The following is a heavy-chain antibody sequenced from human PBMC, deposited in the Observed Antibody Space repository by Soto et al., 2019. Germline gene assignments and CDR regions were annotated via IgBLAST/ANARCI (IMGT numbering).Heavy chain of an antibody. CDR1: GFTVSSNY. CDR3: ARHITMDPLLVY. D-gene: IGHD3-10*01. V-gene: IGHV3-53*01. CDR2: IYSGGST. Sequence: EVQLVESGGDLIQPGGSLRLSCAASGFTVSSNYMCWVRQAPGKGLEWVSVIYSGGSTYYADSVKGRFTISRDNSKNTLYLQMNSLRAEDTAVYYCARHITMDPLLVYWGQGTLVTVSS. J-gene: IGHJ4*02.